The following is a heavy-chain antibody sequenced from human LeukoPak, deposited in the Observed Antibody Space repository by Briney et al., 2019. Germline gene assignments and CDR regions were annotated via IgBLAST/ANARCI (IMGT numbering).Heavy chain of an antibody. CDR1: GFTFDDYA. CDR2: VSWNSGSI. CDR3: AKDPLLYSSSWPYYFDY. J-gene: IGHJ4*02. Sequence: PGRSLRLSCAASGFTFDDYAMHWVRQAPGKGLEWVSGVSWNSGSIGYADSVKGRFTISRDNAKNSLYLQINSLRAEDTALYYCAKDPLLYSSSWPYYFDYWGQGTLVTVSS. D-gene: IGHD6-13*01. V-gene: IGHV3-9*01.